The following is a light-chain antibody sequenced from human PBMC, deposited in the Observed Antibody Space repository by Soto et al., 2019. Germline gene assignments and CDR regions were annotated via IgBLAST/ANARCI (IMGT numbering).Light chain of an antibody. Sequence: IVLTQSPGTLSLSPGERATLSCRASQTVDGNYLAWYQQKLGQAPRLLIYGASTRATHIPDRFSGSRSGTEFTLTINRLEREDFAVYYCQQYGDSDRYTFGQGTKLEMK. J-gene: IGKJ2*01. CDR3: QQYGDSDRYT. V-gene: IGKV3-20*01. CDR1: QTVDGNY. CDR2: GAS.